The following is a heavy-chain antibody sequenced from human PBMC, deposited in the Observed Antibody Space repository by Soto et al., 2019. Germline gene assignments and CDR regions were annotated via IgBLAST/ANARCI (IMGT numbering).Heavy chain of an antibody. CDR1: GFSLSTTGVG. Sequence: QITLKESGPTLVRPTQTLTLTCTFSGFSLSTTGVGVGWIRQPPGKAREWLALIYWDDDKRYSPSLKSRLTITKDTTKNAVSLTMSNMDPVDTARYSCAQRLPHYGLGRERGSWFDPCGQGTLVTVSS. V-gene: IGHV2-5*02. CDR3: AQRLPHYGLGRERGSWFDP. J-gene: IGHJ5*02. D-gene: IGHD3-10*01. CDR2: IYWDDDK.